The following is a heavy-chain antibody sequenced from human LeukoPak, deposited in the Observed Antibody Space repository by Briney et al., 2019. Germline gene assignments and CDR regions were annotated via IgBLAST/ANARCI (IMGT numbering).Heavy chain of an antibody. CDR2: IYHSGST. D-gene: IGHD5-18*01. CDR3: ARVRTGVDTAMVNWFDP. CDR1: GYSISSGYY. Sequence: SETLSLTCTVSGYSISSGYYWGWIRQPPGKGLEWIGSIYHSGSTYYNPSLKSRVTISVDTSKNQFSLKLSSVTAADTAVYYCARVRTGVDTAMVNWFDPWGQGTLVTVSS. J-gene: IGHJ5*02. V-gene: IGHV4-38-2*02.